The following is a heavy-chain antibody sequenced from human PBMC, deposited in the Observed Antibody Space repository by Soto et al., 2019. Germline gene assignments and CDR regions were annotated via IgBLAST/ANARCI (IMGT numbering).Heavy chain of an antibody. CDR2: IHPGDSDT. V-gene: IGHV5-51*01. D-gene: IGHD2-2*01. CDR3: ARQYQWRYCSSTSCYVPPYYYYYMDV. Sequence: GESLKISCKGSGYSFTSYWIGWVRQMPGKGLEWMGIIHPGDSDTRYSPSFQGQVTISADKSISTAYLQWSSLKASDTAMYYCARQYQWRYCSSTSCYVPPYYYYYMDVWGKGTTVTVSS. CDR1: GYSFTSYW. J-gene: IGHJ6*03.